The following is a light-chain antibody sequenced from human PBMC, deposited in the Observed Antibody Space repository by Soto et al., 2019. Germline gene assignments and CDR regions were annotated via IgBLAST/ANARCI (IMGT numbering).Light chain of an antibody. CDR3: QSSDSSLSGPVV. CDR2: DDT. Sequence: QSVLTQPPSVSGAPGQRVTISCAGSSYNIGAGYDVNWYQQLPGTAPKLLIYDDTNRPSGVPDRFSGSKSATSASLAITGLQAEDEANYYCQSSDSSLSGPVVFGGGTKLTVL. V-gene: IGLV1-40*01. J-gene: IGLJ2*01. CDR1: SYNIGAGYD.